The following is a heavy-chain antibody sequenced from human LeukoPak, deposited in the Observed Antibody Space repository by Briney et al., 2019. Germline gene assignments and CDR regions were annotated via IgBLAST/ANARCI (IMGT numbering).Heavy chain of an antibody. Sequence: SETLSLTCTVFGGSISSSSYYWGWIRQPPGKGLEWIGSIYYSGSTYYNPSLKSRVTVSVDTSKNQFSLKLSSVTAADTAVYYCARQGGTLLWFGELLSDQNYYFDYWGQGTLVTVSS. D-gene: IGHD3-10*01. V-gene: IGHV4-39*01. CDR2: IYYSGST. CDR3: ARQGGTLLWFGELLSDQNYYFDY. J-gene: IGHJ4*02. CDR1: GGSISSSSYY.